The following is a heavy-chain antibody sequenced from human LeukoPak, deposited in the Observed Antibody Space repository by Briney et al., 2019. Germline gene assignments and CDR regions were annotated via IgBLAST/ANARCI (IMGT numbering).Heavy chain of an antibody. CDR3: ARDRDSGFGEFNFDY. J-gene: IGHJ4*02. CDR2: IYTSGST. Sequence: SETLSLTCTVSGGSISSYYWSWIRQPAGKGLEWIGRIYTSGSTNHNPSLKSRVTMSVDTSKNQFSLKLSSVTAADTAVYYCARDRDSGFGEFNFDYWGQGALVTVSS. V-gene: IGHV4-4*07. CDR1: GGSISSYY. D-gene: IGHD3-10*01.